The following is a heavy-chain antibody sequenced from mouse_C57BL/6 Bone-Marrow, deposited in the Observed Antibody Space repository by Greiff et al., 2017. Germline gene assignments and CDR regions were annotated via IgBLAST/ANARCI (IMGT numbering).Heavy chain of an antibody. CDR3: ARDAGDGPAWFAY. D-gene: IGHD2-3*01. J-gene: IGHJ3*01. V-gene: IGHV7-1*01. Sequence: EVKVVESGGGLVQSGRSLRLSCATSGFTFSDFYMEWVRQAPGKGLEWIAASRNKANDYTTEYSASVKGRFIVSRDTSQSILYLQMNALRAEDTAIYYCARDAGDGPAWFAYWGQGTLVTVSA. CDR1: GFTFSDFY. CDR2: SRNKANDYTT.